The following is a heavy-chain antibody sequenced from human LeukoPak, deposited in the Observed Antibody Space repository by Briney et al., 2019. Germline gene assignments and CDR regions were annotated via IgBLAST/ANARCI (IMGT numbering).Heavy chain of an antibody. J-gene: IGHJ6*03. CDR1: GGSISSSSYY. V-gene: IGHV4-39*01. CDR2: IYYSGST. Sequence: PSETLSLTCTVSGGSISSSSYYWGWIRQPPGKGLEWIGNIYYSGSTYYNPSLKSRVTVSVDTSKNQFSLRLSSVTAADTAVYYCARMSGMVVRRVIPDYYYMDVWGKGTTVTVSS. D-gene: IGHD3-10*01. CDR3: ARMSGMVVRRVIPDYYYMDV.